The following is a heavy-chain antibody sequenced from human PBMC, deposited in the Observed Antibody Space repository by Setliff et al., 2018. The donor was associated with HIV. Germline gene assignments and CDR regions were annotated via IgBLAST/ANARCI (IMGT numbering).Heavy chain of an antibody. Sequence: ASVKVSCKASGYTFTDYAIYWMRQAPGQRLEWLGWINAGNGNTEYPQNFQGRVTISRDTSASTAYMELSSLRSEDTAVYYCARDSAIVTTIIDHYYGMDVWGQGTTVTVSS. D-gene: IGHD5-12*01. J-gene: IGHJ6*02. CDR1: GYTFTDYA. V-gene: IGHV1-3*01. CDR3: ARDSAIVTTIIDHYYGMDV. CDR2: INAGNGNT.